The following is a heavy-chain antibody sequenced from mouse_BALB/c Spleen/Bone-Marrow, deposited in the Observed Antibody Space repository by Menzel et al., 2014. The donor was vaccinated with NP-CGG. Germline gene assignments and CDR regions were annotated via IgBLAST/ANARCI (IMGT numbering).Heavy chain of an antibody. D-gene: IGHD2-14*01. J-gene: IGHJ2*01. CDR3: ARYRLGTYFDY. CDR2: IDPANGNT. Sequence: EVQLQQSGAELVKPGASVKLSCTASGFNIKDTYIHWVKQRPEQGLEWIGRIDPANGNTKYDPKFQGKTTITADTPSSTAYPYLSRLTSEDTAVYYCARYRLGTYFDYWGQGTTLTVSS. V-gene: IGHV14-3*02. CDR1: GFNIKDTY.